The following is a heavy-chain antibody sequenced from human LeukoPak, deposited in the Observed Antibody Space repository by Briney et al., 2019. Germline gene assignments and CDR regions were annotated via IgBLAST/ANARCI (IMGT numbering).Heavy chain of an antibody. J-gene: IGHJ6*02. Sequence: GGSLRLSCAASGFTFSTYWMHLVRQAPGKGLEWVSRINPDGITTTCADSVKGRFTISRDNAKNTLFLQMNSLRAEDTAVYYCARDYYYGMDVWGQGTTITVSS. CDR2: INPDGITT. CDR1: GFTFSTYW. V-gene: IGHV3-74*01. CDR3: ARDYYYGMDV.